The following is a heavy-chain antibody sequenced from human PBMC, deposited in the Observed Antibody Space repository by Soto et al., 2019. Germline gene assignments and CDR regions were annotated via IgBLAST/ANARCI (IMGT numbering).Heavy chain of an antibody. V-gene: IGHV1-18*01. CDR3: ARDWQWLVLRGHNWFDP. CDR2: ISAYNGNT. CDR1: GYTFTSYG. D-gene: IGHD6-19*01. Sequence: GASVKVSCKASGYTFTSYGISWVRQAPGQGLEWMGWISAYNGNTNYAQKLQGRVTMTTDTSTSTAYMELRSLRSDDTAVYYCARDWQWLVLRGHNWFDPWGQGTLVTVSS. J-gene: IGHJ5*02.